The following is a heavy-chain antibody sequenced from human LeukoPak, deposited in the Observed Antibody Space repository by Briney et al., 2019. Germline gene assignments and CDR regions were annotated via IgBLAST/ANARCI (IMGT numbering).Heavy chain of an antibody. D-gene: IGHD6-6*01. CDR1: GGSISSYY. CDR2: IYTSGST. V-gene: IGHV4-4*07. CDR3: AREIAARLFFDY. J-gene: IGHJ4*02. Sequence: SETLSLTCTVSGGSISSYYWSWIRQPAGKGLEWIGRIYTSGSTNYNPPLKSRVTMSVDTSKNQFSLKLSSVTAADTAVYYCAREIAARLFFDYWGQGTLVTVSS.